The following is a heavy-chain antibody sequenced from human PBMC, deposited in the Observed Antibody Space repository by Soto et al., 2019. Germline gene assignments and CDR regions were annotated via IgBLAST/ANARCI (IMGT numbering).Heavy chain of an antibody. J-gene: IGHJ3*02. CDR2: IYPGDSDT. D-gene: IGHD6-6*01. CDR1: GYSFTSYW. Sequence: GESLKISCRGSGYSFTSYWIGWVRQMPGKGLEWMGIIYPGDSDTRYSPSFQGQVTISADKSISTAYLQWSSLKASDTAIYYCASVYSSSSNDAFDIWGQGTMVTVSS. V-gene: IGHV5-51*01. CDR3: ASVYSSSSNDAFDI.